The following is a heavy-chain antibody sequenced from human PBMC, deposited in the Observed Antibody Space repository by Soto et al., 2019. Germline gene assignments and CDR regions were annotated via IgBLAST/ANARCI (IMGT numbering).Heavy chain of an antibody. V-gene: IGHV4-34*01. J-gene: IGHJ4*02. CDR1: GGSFSGYY. CDR2: INHSGST. D-gene: IGHD7-27*01. Sequence: QVRLQQWGAGLLKPSETLSLTCAVYGGSFSGYYWNWVRQPPGKGLEWIGEINHSGSTNYNPSLKGRGTLSVDTSKYQFSLKLSTVTAADTAVYYCARGWGRIFYYWGQGTLVTVSS. CDR3: ARGWGRIFYY.